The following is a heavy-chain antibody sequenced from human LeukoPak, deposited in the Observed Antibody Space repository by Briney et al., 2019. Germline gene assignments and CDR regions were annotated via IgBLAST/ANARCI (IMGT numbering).Heavy chain of an antibody. CDR3: ARDGAYSSGWYYFDY. J-gene: IGHJ4*01. V-gene: IGHV1-69*13. D-gene: IGHD6-19*01. Sequence: ASVKVSCKASGGTFSSYAISWVRQAPGQGLEWMGGIIPIFGTANYAQKFQGRVTITADESTSTAYMELSSLRSEDTAVYYCARDGAYSSGWYYFDYWGHGTLVTVSS. CDR1: GGTFSSYA. CDR2: IIPIFGTA.